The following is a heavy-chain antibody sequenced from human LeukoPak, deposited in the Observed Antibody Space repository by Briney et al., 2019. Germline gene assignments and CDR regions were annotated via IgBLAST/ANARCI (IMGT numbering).Heavy chain of an antibody. Sequence: SETLSLTCAVYRGSFSGYYWSWIRQPPGKGLEWIGEINHRGSTNYNPSLKSRVTISVDTSKNQFSLKLISVTTADTAVYYCARHGRQDYSGSGTYYAWFDPWGQGTLVTVSS. D-gene: IGHD3-10*01. V-gene: IGHV4-34*01. CDR1: RGSFSGYY. J-gene: IGHJ5*02. CDR2: INHRGST. CDR3: ARHGRQDYSGSGTYYAWFDP.